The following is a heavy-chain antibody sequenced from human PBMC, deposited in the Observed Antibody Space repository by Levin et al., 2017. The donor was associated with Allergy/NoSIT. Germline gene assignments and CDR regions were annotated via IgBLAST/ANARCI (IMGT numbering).Heavy chain of an antibody. CDR3: AREEGWGYHYGMDV. CDR2: IKQDGSET. D-gene: IGHD3-16*02. CDR1: GFTFTSFW. J-gene: IGHJ6*02. Sequence: LSLTCAASGFTFTSFWMTWVRQAPGKGLELVANIKQDGSETYYVDSVKGRFTISRDNAKNSVYLQMNSLRVDDTAVYYCAREEGWGYHYGMDVWGQGTTVTVSS. V-gene: IGHV3-7*01.